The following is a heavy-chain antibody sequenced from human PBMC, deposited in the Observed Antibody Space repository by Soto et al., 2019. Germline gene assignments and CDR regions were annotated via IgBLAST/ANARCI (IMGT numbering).Heavy chain of an antibody. D-gene: IGHD2-2*01. CDR1: DSSFAASR. CDR3: ARPDYTQDVWYQTYDI. J-gene: IGHJ3*02. CDR2: INPRDSDG. Sequence: PGESLKISCACVDSSFAASRIGGVRQLAGKGVERMGVINPRDSDGKYSPPCDGQLTIAAHKSINTAFLQWRSQKASDTAMYDCARPDYTQDVWYQTYDIWGQGKMVTVSS. V-gene: IGHV5-51*01.